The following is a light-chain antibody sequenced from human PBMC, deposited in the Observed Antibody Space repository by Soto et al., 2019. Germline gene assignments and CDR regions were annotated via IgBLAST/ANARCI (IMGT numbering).Light chain of an antibody. CDR3: QTWGTDFSVV. CDR2: LNSDGSH. Sequence: QSVLTQSPSASASLGASVKLTCTLSSGHSSYAIAWHQQQPETGPRFLMKLNSDGSHNKGDGIPDRFSGSSSGAERYLTISSLQSEDEADYYSQTWGTDFSVVFGGGTKLTVL. V-gene: IGLV4-69*01. CDR1: SGHSSYA. J-gene: IGLJ2*01.